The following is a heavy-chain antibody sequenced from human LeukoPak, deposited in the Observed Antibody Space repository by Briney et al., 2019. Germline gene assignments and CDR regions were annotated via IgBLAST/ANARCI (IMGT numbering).Heavy chain of an antibody. D-gene: IGHD3-22*01. CDR3: ARWYYDSSGYYFDY. Sequence: ASETLSLTCAVHGGSFSGYYWSWIRQPPGKGLEWIGEINHSGSTNYNPSLKSRVTISVDTSKNQFSLKLSSVTAADTAVYYCARWYYDSSGYYFDYWGQGTLVTVSS. CDR1: GGSFSGYY. V-gene: IGHV4-34*01. J-gene: IGHJ4*02. CDR2: INHSGST.